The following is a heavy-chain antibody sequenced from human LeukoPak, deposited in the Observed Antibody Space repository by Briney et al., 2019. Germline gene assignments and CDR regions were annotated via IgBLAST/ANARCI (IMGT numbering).Heavy chain of an antibody. D-gene: IGHD4-17*01. CDR1: GGSISSGSYY. J-gene: IGHJ3*01. Sequence: SETLSLTCTVSGGSISSGSYYWSWIRQPAGKGLEWIGRIYTSGSTNYNPSLKSRVTISVDTSKNQFSLKLSSVTAADTAVYYCARELGNGDYGGAFDVWGQGTMFTVSS. V-gene: IGHV4-61*02. CDR2: IYTSGST. CDR3: ARELGNGDYGGAFDV.